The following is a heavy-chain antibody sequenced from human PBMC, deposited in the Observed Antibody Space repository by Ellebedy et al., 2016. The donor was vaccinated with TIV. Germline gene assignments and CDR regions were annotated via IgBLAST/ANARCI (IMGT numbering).Heavy chain of an antibody. CDR2: INQDGSVE. D-gene: IGHD2-21*02. Sequence: GESLKISCAASGFIFSGSWMTWVRQAPGKGLEWVANINQDGSVEYYVDSVKGRFTISRDNAKNSLYLQMNSLRAEDTAMYYCARDVAPVGQVTFDCWGQGTLGTVSS. CDR1: GFIFSGSW. CDR3: ARDVAPVGQVTFDC. J-gene: IGHJ4*02. V-gene: IGHV3-7*03.